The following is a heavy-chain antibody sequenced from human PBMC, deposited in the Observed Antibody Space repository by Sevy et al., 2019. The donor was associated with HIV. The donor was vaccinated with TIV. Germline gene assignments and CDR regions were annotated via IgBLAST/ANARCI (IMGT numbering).Heavy chain of an antibody. V-gene: IGHV4-59*01. CDR2: IYYSGST. CDR1: GGSISSYY. J-gene: IGHJ6*03. CDR3: ARVGPTAAGHGQYYYYYYMDV. Sequence: SETLSLTCTVSGGSISSYYWSWIRQPPGKGLEWIGYIYYSGSTNYNPSLKSRVTISVDTSKNQFSLKLSSVTAADTAVYYCARVGPTAAGHGQYYYYYYMDVWGKGTTVTVSS.